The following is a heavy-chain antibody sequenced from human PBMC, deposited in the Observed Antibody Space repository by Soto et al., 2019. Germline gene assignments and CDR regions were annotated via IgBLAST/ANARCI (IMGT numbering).Heavy chain of an antibody. CDR2: ISSSGSTI. J-gene: IGHJ4*02. CDR3: ARDPDGYNPLFDS. V-gene: IGHV3-11*01. Sequence: QVQLVESGGGLVKPVGSLRISCAASGFTFSDYYMSWIRQAPGKGLEWVSYISSSGSTIYYSDSVKGGFTISRDNAKKSLYLQMISLRAEDTAVYYCARDPDGYNPLFDSLGQGTLVTVSS. CDR1: GFTFSDYY. D-gene: IGHD5-12*01.